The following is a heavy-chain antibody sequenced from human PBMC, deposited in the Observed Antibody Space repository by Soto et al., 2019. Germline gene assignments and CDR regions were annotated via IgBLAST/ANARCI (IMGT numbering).Heavy chain of an antibody. CDR2: ISSTTSYI. CDR3: ARESEDLTSNFDY. Sequence: PGGSLRLSCAASGFTFTRYSMNWVHQAPGKGLEWVSSISSTTSYIYYGDSMKGRFTISRDNAKNSLYLEMNSLRAEDTAVYYCARESEDLTSNFDYWGQGTLVTVSS. V-gene: IGHV3-21*06. CDR1: GFTFTRYS. J-gene: IGHJ4*02.